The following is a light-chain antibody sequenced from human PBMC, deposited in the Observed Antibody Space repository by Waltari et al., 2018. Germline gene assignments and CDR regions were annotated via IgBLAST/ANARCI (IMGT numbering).Light chain of an antibody. CDR1: RSHLVHYNR. V-gene: IGLV2-18*02. Sequence: QSALTQPPSVSGPPTQSVTTSHTGTRSHLVHYNRLSWYQQTPGTAPKLMIYDVSNRPSGVPDRFSGSKSGNTASLTISALQAEDEADYYCCSFTPSLTYVFGTGTKVTVL. J-gene: IGLJ1*01. CDR3: CSFTPSLTYV. CDR2: DVS.